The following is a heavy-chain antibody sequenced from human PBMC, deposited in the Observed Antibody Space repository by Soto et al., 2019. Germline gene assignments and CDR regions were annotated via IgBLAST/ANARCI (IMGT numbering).Heavy chain of an antibody. D-gene: IGHD6-13*01. CDR2: FDPEDGET. J-gene: IGHJ6*02. Sequence: ASVKVSCKVSGYTLTELSMHWVRQAPGKGLEWMGGFDPEDGETIYAQKFQGRVTMTEDTSTDTAYMELSSLRSEDTAVYYCATKGRWYVGYYYYGMYVWGQGTTVTVSS. CDR1: GYTLTELS. CDR3: ATKGRWYVGYYYYGMYV. V-gene: IGHV1-24*01.